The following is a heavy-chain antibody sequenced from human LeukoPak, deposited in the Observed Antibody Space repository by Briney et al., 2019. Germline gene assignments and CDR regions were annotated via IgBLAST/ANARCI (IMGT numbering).Heavy chain of an antibody. V-gene: IGHV1-18*01. D-gene: IGHD5-18*01. J-gene: IGHJ4*02. CDR1: GYTFTSYG. CDR2: ISAYNGYT. CDR3: AREPQNVDTAMVDY. Sequence: ASVKVSCKASGYTFTSYGISWVRQAPGQGLEWMGWISAYNGYTNYAQKLQGRVTMTTDTSTSTAYLELRSLRSDDTAVYYCAREPQNVDTAMVDYWGQGTLVTVSS.